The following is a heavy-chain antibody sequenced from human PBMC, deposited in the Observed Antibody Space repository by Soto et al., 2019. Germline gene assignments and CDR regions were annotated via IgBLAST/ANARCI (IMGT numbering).Heavy chain of an antibody. J-gene: IGHJ6*02. D-gene: IGHD5-12*01. CDR2: IIPIFGTA. CDR3: ARDKWVASSTIRGYSYGMDV. CDR1: GGTFSSYA. Sequence: QVQLVQSGAEVKKPGSSVKVSCKASGGTFSSYAISWVRQAPGQGLEWMGGIIPIFGTANYAQKFPGRVTMTADKSTGTANVELGRLRSEETAVYHCARDKWVASSTIRGYSYGMDVWGQGTTVTVSS. V-gene: IGHV1-69*06.